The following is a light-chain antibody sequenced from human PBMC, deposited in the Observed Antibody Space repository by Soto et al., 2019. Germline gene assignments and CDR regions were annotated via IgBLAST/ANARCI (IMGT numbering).Light chain of an antibody. Sequence: EIVMTQSPATLSLSPGERATLSCRDGQSVSSYLAWYQQKPGQAPRLLIYDASNRATGIPARFSGSGSGTDFTLTISNLDPEDFAVYYCQQRSNWPLTFGGGTKVEIK. CDR1: QSVSSY. J-gene: IGKJ4*01. CDR3: QQRSNWPLT. V-gene: IGKV3-11*01. CDR2: DAS.